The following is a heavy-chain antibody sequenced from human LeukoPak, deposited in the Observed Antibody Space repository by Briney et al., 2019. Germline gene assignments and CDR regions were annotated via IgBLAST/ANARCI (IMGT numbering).Heavy chain of an antibody. CDR3: ARGYIVATILGASWFDP. D-gene: IGHD5-12*01. CDR1: GGSISSSNW. Sequence: PSGTPSLTCAVSGGSISSSNWWSWVRPPPGKGLEWIGEIYHSGSTNYNPSLKSRVTISVDKSKNQFSLKLSSVTAADTAVYYCARGYIVATILGASWFDPWGQGTLDTVSS. CDR2: IYHSGST. J-gene: IGHJ5*02. V-gene: IGHV4-4*02.